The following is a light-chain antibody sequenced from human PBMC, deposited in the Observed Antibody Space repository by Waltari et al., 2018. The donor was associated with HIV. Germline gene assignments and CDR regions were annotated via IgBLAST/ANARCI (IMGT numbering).Light chain of an antibody. CDR2: DVS. CDR1: SSAVGGYNY. V-gene: IGLV2-14*03. Sequence: QSALTQPASVSGSPGQSITISCPGTSSAVGGYNYVPWYQQHPGKAPKLMIYDVSNRPSGVSNPFSGSKSGNTASLTISGLQAEDEADYYCSSYTSSSTLVFGGGTKLTVL. J-gene: IGLJ2*01. CDR3: SSYTSSSTLV.